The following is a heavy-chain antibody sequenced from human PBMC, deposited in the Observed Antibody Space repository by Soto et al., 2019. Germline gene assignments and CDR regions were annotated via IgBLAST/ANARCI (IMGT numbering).Heavy chain of an antibody. V-gene: IGHV1-69*13. D-gene: IGHD2-15*01. CDR1: GGTFSTHA. CDR3: ARGYCSGGNCYSGMDV. CDR2: IIPISGTT. J-gene: IGHJ6*02. Sequence: SVKVSCKASGGTFSTHAIIWVRQAPGHGLEWMGGIIPISGTTYYTQKFQGRVTITADEPTSTAFMELSSLKSEDTAVFCCARGYCSGGNCYSGMDVWGQGTMVTVSS.